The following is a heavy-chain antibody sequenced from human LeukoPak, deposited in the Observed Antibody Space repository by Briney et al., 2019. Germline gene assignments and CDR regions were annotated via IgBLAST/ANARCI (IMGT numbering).Heavy chain of an antibody. Sequence: ASVKVSCKASGGTFSSYAISWVRQAPGQGLEWMGGIIPIFGTANYAQKFQGRVTITADESTSTAYMELSSLRSEDTAVSYCAISYDFWKALEYWGQGTLVTVSS. CDR3: AISYDFWKALEY. CDR2: IIPIFGTA. CDR1: GGTFSSYA. D-gene: IGHD3-3*01. V-gene: IGHV1-69*13. J-gene: IGHJ4*02.